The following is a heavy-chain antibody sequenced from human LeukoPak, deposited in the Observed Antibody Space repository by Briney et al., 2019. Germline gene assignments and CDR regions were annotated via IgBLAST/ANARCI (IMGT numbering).Heavy chain of an antibody. V-gene: IGHV4-38-2*02. CDR1: GYSISSGYY. J-gene: IGHJ4*02. Sequence: PSETLPLTCTVSGYSISSGYYWGWIRQPPGKGLEWIGSIYHSGSTYYNPSLKSRVTISVDTSKNQFSLKLSSVTAADTAVYYCATLTTLNYDSSKNPLDYWGQGTLVTVSS. D-gene: IGHD3-22*01. CDR2: IYHSGST. CDR3: ATLTTLNYDSSKNPLDY.